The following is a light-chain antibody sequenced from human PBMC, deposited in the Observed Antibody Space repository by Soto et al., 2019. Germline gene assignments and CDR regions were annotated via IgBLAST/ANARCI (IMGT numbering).Light chain of an antibody. CDR3: SSYAGSSNV. Sequence: QSVLPQPPSASGSPGPSVAISCTGTSSDVGGYNYVSWYQQHPGKAPKLMIYEVNKRPSGVPDRFSGSKSGNTASLTVSGLQAEDEADYYCSSYAGSSNVFGTGTKVTVL. J-gene: IGLJ1*01. CDR1: SSDVGGYNY. CDR2: EVN. V-gene: IGLV2-8*01.